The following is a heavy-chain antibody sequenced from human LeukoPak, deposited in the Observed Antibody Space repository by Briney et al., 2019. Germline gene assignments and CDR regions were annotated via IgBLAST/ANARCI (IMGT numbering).Heavy chain of an antibody. CDR3: AKIDCSSTSCSLGPFFYYYGMDV. V-gene: IGHV3-30*18. CDR1: GFTFSSYG. D-gene: IGHD2-2*01. J-gene: IGHJ6*02. Sequence: GGSLRLSCAASGFTFSSYGMHWVRQAPGKGLEWVAVISYDGSNKYYADSVKGRFTISRDNSKNTLYLQMNSLRAEDTAVYYCAKIDCSSTSCSLGPFFYYYGMDVWGRGTTVTVSS. CDR2: ISYDGSNK.